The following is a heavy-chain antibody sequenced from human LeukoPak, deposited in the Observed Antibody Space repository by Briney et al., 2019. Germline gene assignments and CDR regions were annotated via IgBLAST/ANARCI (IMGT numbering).Heavy chain of an antibody. V-gene: IGHV3-23*01. Sequence: GGSLRLSCAASGFTFSSYAMSWVRQAPGKGLEWVSAISGSGGSTYYADSVKGQFTISRDNSKNTLYLQMNSLRAEDTAVYYCAKDWGLSQLTFSWYFDYWGQGTLVTVSS. D-gene: IGHD2-2*01. CDR3: AKDWGLSQLTFSWYFDY. J-gene: IGHJ4*02. CDR2: ISGSGGST. CDR1: GFTFSSYA.